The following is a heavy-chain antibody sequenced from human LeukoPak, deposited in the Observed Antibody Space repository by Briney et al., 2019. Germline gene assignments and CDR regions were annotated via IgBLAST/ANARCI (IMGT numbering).Heavy chain of an antibody. J-gene: IGHJ4*02. CDR1: GFSFSNYW. Sequence: PGGSLRLSCAASGFSFSNYWMHWVRHAPGKGLVWVTRMNSDGSATYYADSVQGRVTISRDNAKNTLYLQMNSLRAEDTAMYFCAKGPNYFDSWGQGTLVTVSS. CDR3: AKGPNYFDS. CDR2: MNSDGSAT. V-gene: IGHV3-74*01.